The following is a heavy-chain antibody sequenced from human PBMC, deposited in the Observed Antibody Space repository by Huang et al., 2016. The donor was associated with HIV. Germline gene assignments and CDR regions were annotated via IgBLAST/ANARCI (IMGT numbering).Heavy chain of an antibody. CDR3: ARGMVRGVTLNWFDP. D-gene: IGHD3-10*01. CDR1: GFTVSSKY. J-gene: IGHJ5*02. CDR2: IYRGGRT. V-gene: IGHV3-53*02. Sequence: EVQLVETGGGLIQPGGSLRLSCAASGFTVSSKYMSWVRQAPGEGVVGVSVIYRGGRTYDAYSVKGRFTISRDNSKNTLYLQMNSLRAEDTAVYYCARGMVRGVTLNWFDPWGQGTLVTVSS.